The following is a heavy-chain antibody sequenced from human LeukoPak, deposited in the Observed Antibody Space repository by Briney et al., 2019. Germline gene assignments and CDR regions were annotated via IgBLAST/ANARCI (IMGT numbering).Heavy chain of an antibody. CDR2: IYYSGDT. Sequence: SETLSLTCTVSRGSISGYSWSWIRQSPGGGLEWIGYIYYSGDTAYNPSLRSRVTLSVDTSKNQFSLQLRSVTTADTAVYYCVRGPYGASISKWFDPWGQGTQVLVSP. V-gene: IGHV4-59*01. CDR3: VRGPYGASISKWFDP. J-gene: IGHJ5*02. CDR1: RGSISGYS. D-gene: IGHD4/OR15-4a*01.